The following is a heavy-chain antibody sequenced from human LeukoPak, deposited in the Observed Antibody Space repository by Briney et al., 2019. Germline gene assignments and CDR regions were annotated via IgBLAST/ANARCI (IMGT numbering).Heavy chain of an antibody. J-gene: IGHJ5*02. V-gene: IGHV3-30-3*01. D-gene: IGHD5-18*01. CDR2: ISYGGSNK. CDR1: GFTFSSYA. CDR3: ARDGYAILQT. Sequence: GGSLRLSCAASGFTFSSYAMHWVRQAPGKGLEWVAVISYGGSNKYYADSVKGRFTISRDNSKNTLYLQMNSLRAEDTAVYYCARDGYAILQTWGQGTLVTVSS.